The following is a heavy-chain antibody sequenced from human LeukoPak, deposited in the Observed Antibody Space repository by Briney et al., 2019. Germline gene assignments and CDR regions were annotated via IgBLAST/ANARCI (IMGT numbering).Heavy chain of an antibody. CDR2: INHSGST. CDR3: ASARVDYYYYYMDV. D-gene: IGHD6-6*01. V-gene: IGHV4-34*01. CDR1: GGSFSGIY. J-gene: IGHJ6*03. Sequence: SETLSLTCAVYGGSFSGIYWSWIRQPPGKGLEWIGEINHSGSTNYNPSLKSRVTISVDTSKNQFSVKLSSGTAADTAVYYCASARVDYYYYYMDVWGKGTTVTVSS.